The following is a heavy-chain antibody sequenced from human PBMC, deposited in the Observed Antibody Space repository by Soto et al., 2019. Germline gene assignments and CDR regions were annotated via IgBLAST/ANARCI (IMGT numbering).Heavy chain of an antibody. CDR3: ARDRSENXYDSSGYYSTYYDAFDI. D-gene: IGHD3-22*01. CDR2: ISAYNGNT. V-gene: IGHV1-18*04. Sequence: GASVQVSCKASGYTFTSYGISWVRQAPGQGLEWMGWISAYNGNTNYAQKLQGRVTMTTDTSTSTAYMELRSLRSDDTAVYYCARDRSENXYDSSGYYSTYYDAFDIWGQGTMVTVSS. CDR1: GYTFTSYG. J-gene: IGHJ3*02.